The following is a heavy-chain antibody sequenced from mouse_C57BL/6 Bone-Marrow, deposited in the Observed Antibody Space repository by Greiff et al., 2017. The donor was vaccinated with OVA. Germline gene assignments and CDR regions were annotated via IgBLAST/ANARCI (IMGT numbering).Heavy chain of an antibody. Sequence: EVQLQQSGAELVRPGASVKLSCTASGFNINDDYMHWVKQRPEQGLEWIGWIDPANGDTEYASKFQGKATITADTSSNTAYLQLSSLTSEDTAVYYCATLTTIVATRFAYWGQGTLVTVSA. CDR1: GFNINDDY. V-gene: IGHV14-4*01. CDR2: IDPANGDT. CDR3: ATLTTIVATRFAY. J-gene: IGHJ3*01. D-gene: IGHD1-1*01.